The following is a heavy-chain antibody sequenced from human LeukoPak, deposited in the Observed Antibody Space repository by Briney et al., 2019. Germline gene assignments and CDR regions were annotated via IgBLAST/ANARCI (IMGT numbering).Heavy chain of an antibody. D-gene: IGHD1-26*01. Sequence: ASVRVSFKTSGYTFTMYYIHWVRQAPGQGLEWMGMINPSDGATTYAQRFQGRVTMTRDMSTTTVYMDLRSLRSVDTAVYFWAREQGGGLRGSLWGLFASYYTYYYMDVWGRGTTVTVSS. J-gene: IGHJ6*03. CDR3: AREQGGGLRGSLWGLFASYYTYYYMDV. CDR1: GYTFTMYY. CDR2: INPSDGAT. V-gene: IGHV1-46*01.